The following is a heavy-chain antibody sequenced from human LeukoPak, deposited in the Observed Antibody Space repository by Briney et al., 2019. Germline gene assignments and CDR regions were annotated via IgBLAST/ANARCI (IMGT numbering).Heavy chain of an antibody. CDR1: GFTFSDYY. CDR3: ARDALWFGETTYYYGMDV. V-gene: IGHV3-11*06. D-gene: IGHD3-10*01. Sequence: PGGSLRLSCAASGFTFSDYYMSWIRQAPGKGLDWVSYISSSSSYTNYADSVKGRFTISRDNAKNSLYLQMNSLRAEDTAVYYCARDALWFGETTYYYGMDVWGKGTTATVSS. J-gene: IGHJ6*04. CDR2: ISSSSSYT.